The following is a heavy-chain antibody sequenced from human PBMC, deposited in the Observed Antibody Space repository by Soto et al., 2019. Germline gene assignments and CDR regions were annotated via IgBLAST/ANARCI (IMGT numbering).Heavy chain of an antibody. V-gene: IGHV5-10-1*01. Sequence: GESLKISCKGSGYSFTSYWISWVRQMPGKGLEWMGRIDPSDSYTNYSPSFQGHVTISADKSISTAYLQWSSLKASDTAMYYCARLELAARPPYYFDYWGQGTLVTVSS. CDR1: GYSFTSYW. J-gene: IGHJ4*02. D-gene: IGHD6-6*01. CDR3: ARLELAARPPYYFDY. CDR2: IDPSDSYT.